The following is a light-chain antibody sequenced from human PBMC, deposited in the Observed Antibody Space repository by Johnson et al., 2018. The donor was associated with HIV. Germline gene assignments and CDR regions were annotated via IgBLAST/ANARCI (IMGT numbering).Light chain of an antibody. CDR3: VTWDRSVRACGV. CDR2: ENT. V-gene: IGLV1-51*02. Sequence: QSVLTQPPSVSAAPGQKVTISCSGSSSNIGNNYVSWYQHLPGPAPKLLIYENTKRPSGIPDRFSGSKSGTSATLGITGLHTGDDADYYCVTWDRSVRACGVFGTGTKVNVL. CDR1: SSNIGNNY. J-gene: IGLJ1*01.